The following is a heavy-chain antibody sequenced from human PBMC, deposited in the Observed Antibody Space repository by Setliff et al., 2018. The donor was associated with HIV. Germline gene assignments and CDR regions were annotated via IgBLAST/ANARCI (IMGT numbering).Heavy chain of an antibody. J-gene: IGHJ5*02. D-gene: IGHD6-13*01. CDR3: ARSSSSWSGWFDP. Sequence: NPSETLSLTCTVSGGSISSYYWSWIRQPPGKGLEWIGYIYTSGSTNYNPSLKSRVTISVDTSKNQFSLKLSSVTAADTAVYYCARSSSSWSGWFDPWGQGTLVTVSS. CDR2: IYTSGST. V-gene: IGHV4-4*09. CDR1: GGSISSYY.